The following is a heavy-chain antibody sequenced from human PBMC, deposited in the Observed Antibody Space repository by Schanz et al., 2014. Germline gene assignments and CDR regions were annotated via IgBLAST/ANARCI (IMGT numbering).Heavy chain of an antibody. Sequence: GPEVKEPGASVKVSCEASRYTFNTYGLNWVRQAPGQGLEWMGRIIPILGIANYAQNFQGRVTITADKSTSTAYMELTSLRSEDTAVYYCAGTYCSSTSCYTGYYYMDVWGKGTSVTVSS. J-gene: IGHJ6*03. CDR2: IIPILGIA. D-gene: IGHD2-2*02. V-gene: IGHV1-69*04. CDR1: RYTFNTYG. CDR3: AGTYCSSTSCYTGYYYMDV.